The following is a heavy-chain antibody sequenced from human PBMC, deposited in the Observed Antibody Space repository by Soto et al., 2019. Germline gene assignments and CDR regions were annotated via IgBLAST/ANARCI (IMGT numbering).Heavy chain of an antibody. Sequence: PSETLSLTCAVYGGSFSGYYWSWIRQPPGKGLEWIGEINHSGNTNYNPSLKSRVTISVDTSKNQFSLKLSSVTAADTAVYYCARSAYYYGSGSYFPFDYWGQGTLVTVS. CDR1: GGSFSGYY. CDR3: ARSAYYYGSGSYFPFDY. J-gene: IGHJ4*02. V-gene: IGHV4-34*01. D-gene: IGHD3-10*01. CDR2: INHSGNT.